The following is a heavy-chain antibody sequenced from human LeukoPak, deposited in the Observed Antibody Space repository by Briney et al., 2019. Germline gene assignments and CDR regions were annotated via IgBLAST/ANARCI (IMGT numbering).Heavy chain of an antibody. CDR3: ARRLYCTSSSCHTGPDAFDI. D-gene: IGHD2-2*02. CDR2: ISGGGGNT. CDR1: GFSFSNYA. V-gene: IGHV3-23*01. Sequence: GGSLRLSCAASGFSFSNYAMTWVRQAPGKGLEWVSSISGGGGNTYYGDSVKGRFTISRDNSKSTLYLQMNSLRAEDTAVYYCARRLYCTSSSCHTGPDAFDIWGQGTMVTVSS. J-gene: IGHJ3*02.